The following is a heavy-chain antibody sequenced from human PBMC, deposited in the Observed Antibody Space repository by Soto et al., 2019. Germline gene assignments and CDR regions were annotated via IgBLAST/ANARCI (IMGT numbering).Heavy chain of an antibody. Sequence: KPSETLSLTCAVSGGSISSSNWWSWVRQPPGKGLEWIGEIYHSGSTNYNPSLKSRVTISVDKSKNQFSLKLSSVTAADTAVYYCARDSTRLYDYGGHNWFDPWGQGTLVTVSS. CDR1: GGSISSSNW. CDR3: ARDSTRLYDYGGHNWFDP. CDR2: IYHSGST. D-gene: IGHD4-17*01. J-gene: IGHJ5*02. V-gene: IGHV4-4*02.